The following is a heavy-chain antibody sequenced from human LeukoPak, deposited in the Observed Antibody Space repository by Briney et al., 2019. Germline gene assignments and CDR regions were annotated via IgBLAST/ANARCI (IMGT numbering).Heavy chain of an antibody. CDR1: GLTFSDYT. V-gene: IGHV3-21*01. Sequence: GGSLRLSCAASGLTFSDYTMSWVRQAPGKGLGWVSSISPSSTYIYYADSLKGRITISRDNAKNSLYLQMNSLRAEDTAVYYCVRHRSASDYWGQGALVTVSS. CDR3: VRHRSASDY. CDR2: ISPSSTYI. J-gene: IGHJ4*02. D-gene: IGHD3-10*01.